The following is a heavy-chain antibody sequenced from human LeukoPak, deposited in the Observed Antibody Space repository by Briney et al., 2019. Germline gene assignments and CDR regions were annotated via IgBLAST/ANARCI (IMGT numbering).Heavy chain of an antibody. Sequence: GGSLRLSCAAFGFTFSSHAMSWVRQAPGKGLEWVSTVSGSGGSTSHADSVKGRFTISRDNSKNTLYLQMDSLRAEDTAVYYCAKARYDSSGYYLFDYWGQGTLVTVSS. J-gene: IGHJ4*02. CDR1: GFTFSSHA. V-gene: IGHV3-23*01. CDR2: VSGSGGST. CDR3: AKARYDSSGYYLFDY. D-gene: IGHD3-22*01.